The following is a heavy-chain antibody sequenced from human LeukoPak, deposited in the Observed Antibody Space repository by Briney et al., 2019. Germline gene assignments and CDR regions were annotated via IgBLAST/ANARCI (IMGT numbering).Heavy chain of an antibody. D-gene: IGHD3-22*01. Sequence: GASVKVSCKASGYTFTSYAMHWVRQAPGQRLEWMGWINAGNGNTKYSQEFQGRVTITRDTSASTAYMELSSLRSGDMAVYYCARSYYRDAFDIWGQGTMVTVSS. CDR3: ARSYYRDAFDI. CDR2: INAGNGNT. J-gene: IGHJ3*02. CDR1: GYTFTSYA. V-gene: IGHV1-3*03.